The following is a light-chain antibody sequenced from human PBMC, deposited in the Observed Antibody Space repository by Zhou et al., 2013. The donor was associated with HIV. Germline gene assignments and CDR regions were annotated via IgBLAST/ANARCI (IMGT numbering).Light chain of an antibody. CDR1: QSISSW. V-gene: IGKV1-5*03. CDR2: KAS. J-gene: IGKJ5*01. CDR3: QQYNLSPIT. Sequence: DIQMTQSPSTLSASVAERVTLTCRASQSISSWLAWYQQKPGKAPRLLIYKASSLESGVPSRFSGSGSGTEFSLTISNLQPDDFATYYCQQYNLSPITFGQGTRLQI.